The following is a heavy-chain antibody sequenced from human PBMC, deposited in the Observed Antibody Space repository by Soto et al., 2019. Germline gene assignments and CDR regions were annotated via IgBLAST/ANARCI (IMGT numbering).Heavy chain of an antibody. Sequence: GGSLRLSCAASGFTFGSYAMHWVRQAPGKGLEWVAVISYDGSNKYYADSVKGRFTISRDNSKNTLYLQMNSLRAEDTAVYYCARDRVTKYCSGGSCYRSGMDVWGQGTTVTVSS. V-gene: IGHV3-30-3*01. CDR2: ISYDGSNK. D-gene: IGHD2-15*01. J-gene: IGHJ6*02. CDR1: GFTFGSYA. CDR3: ARDRVTKYCSGGSCYRSGMDV.